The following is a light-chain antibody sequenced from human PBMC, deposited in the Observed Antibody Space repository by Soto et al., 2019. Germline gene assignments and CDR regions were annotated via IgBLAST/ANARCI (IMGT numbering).Light chain of an antibody. CDR2: WAS. CDR1: QSVLYSSNNKNY. J-gene: IGKJ1*01. Sequence: DIVMTQSSDSLGVSLGERATINCKSSQSVLYSSNNKNYLAWYQQKPGQPPKLLIYWASTRDSGVPDRFSGSGSGTDFTLTISSLQAEDVAVYFCQHYYSTPRTFGQGTKVEIK. CDR3: QHYYSTPRT. V-gene: IGKV4-1*01.